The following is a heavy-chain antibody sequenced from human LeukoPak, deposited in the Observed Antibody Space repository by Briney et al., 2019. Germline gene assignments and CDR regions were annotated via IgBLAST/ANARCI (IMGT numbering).Heavy chain of an antibody. D-gene: IGHD5-18*01. CDR3: ARDKVTQIDYFDY. CDR1: GYTFTSYG. J-gene: IGHJ4*02. V-gene: IGHV1-18*01. Sequence: GASVTVSFEASGYTFTSYGISWVRQAPGQGLEWMGWISAYNGNTNYAQKLQGRVTMTTDTSTSTAYMELRSLRSDDTAVYYCARDKVTQIDYFDYWGQGTLVTVSS. CDR2: ISAYNGNT.